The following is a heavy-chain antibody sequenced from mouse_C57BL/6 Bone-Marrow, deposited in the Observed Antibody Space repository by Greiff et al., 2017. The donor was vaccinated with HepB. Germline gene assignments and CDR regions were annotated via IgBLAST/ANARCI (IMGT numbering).Heavy chain of an antibody. CDR3: AREDYYGSRFAWFAY. CDR2: IWSGGST. J-gene: IGHJ3*01. CDR1: GFSLTSYG. Sequence: QVQLQQSGPGLVQPSQSLSITCTVSGFSLTSYGVHWVRQSPGKGLEWLGVIWSGGSTDYNAAFISRLSISKDNSKSQVFFKMNRLQADDTAIYYCAREDYYGSRFAWFAYWGQGTLVTVSA. D-gene: IGHD1-1*01. V-gene: IGHV2-2*01.